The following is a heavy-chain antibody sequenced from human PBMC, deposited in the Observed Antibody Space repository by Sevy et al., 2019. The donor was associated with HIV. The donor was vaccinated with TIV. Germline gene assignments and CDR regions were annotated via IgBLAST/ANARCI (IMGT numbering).Heavy chain of an antibody. J-gene: IGHJ6*02. CDR3: ARDSVVVVAATQTALRDYYYYYGMGV. CDR1: GFTFSSYW. V-gene: IGHV3-7*03. D-gene: IGHD2-15*01. CDR2: IKQDGSEK. Sequence: GGSLRLSCAASGFTFSSYWMSWVRQAPGKGLEWVANIKQDGSEKYYVDSVKGRFTISRDNAKNSLYLQMNSLRAEDTAVYYCARDSVVVVAATQTALRDYYYYYGMGVWGQGTTVTVSS.